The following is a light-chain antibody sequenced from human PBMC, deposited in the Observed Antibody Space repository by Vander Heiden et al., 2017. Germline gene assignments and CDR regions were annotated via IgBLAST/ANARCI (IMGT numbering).Light chain of an antibody. CDR2: DVS. CDR3: SSYTSSTTLVV. CDR1: SSDIGSYNY. Sequence: QSALTQPASLSGSPAQSSTISCNGTSSDIGSYNYVSWYQQHPGKAPKRLIYDVSNRPSGVSNRFSGSKSGNTASLTISGLQAEDEAAYYCSSYTSSTTLVVFGGGTKLTVL. J-gene: IGLJ2*01. V-gene: IGLV2-14*03.